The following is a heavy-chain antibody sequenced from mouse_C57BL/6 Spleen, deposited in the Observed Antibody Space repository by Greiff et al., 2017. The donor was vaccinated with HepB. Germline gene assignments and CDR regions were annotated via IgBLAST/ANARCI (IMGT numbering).Heavy chain of an antibody. CDR2: IDPENGDT. CDR1: GFNIKDDY. Sequence: VQLKESGAELVRPGASVKLSCTASGFNIKDDYMHWVKQRPEQGLEWIGWIDPENGDTEYASKFQGKATITADTSSNTAYLQLSSLTSEDTAVYYCTTGQLRLRDYAMDYWGQGTSVTVSS. D-gene: IGHD3-2*02. J-gene: IGHJ4*01. V-gene: IGHV14-4*01. CDR3: TTGQLRLRDYAMDY.